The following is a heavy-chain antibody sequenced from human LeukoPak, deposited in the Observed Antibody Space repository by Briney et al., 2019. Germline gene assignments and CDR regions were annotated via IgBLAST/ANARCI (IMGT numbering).Heavy chain of an antibody. V-gene: IGHV4-4*02. CDR3: ARDGLWFSTTVTTDPPDY. D-gene: IGHD4-17*01. Sequence: SGTLSLTCAVSGGSISNITNSNWWSWVRQPPGKGLEWIGEIYHSGSTNYNPSLKSRVTISVDKSKNQFSLKLSSVTAADTAVYYCARDGLWFSTTVTTDPPDYWGQGTLVTVSS. J-gene: IGHJ4*02. CDR1: GGSISNITNSNW. CDR2: IYHSGST.